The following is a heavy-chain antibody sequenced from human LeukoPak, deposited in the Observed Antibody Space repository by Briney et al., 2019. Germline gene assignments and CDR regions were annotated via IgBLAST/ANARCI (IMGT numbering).Heavy chain of an antibody. CDR3: AGLRGGSY. D-gene: IGHD2-15*01. CDR1: GFTFSNYW. V-gene: IGHV3-7*01. CDR2: IGQDGGEK. J-gene: IGHJ4*02. Sequence: GGSLRLSCAASGFTFSNYWMTWVRQAPGKGLEWVANIGQDGGEKNYVDSVKGRFTISRDNTKDSLYLQMNSLGAEDTALYYCAGLRGGSYWGRGTLVTVSS.